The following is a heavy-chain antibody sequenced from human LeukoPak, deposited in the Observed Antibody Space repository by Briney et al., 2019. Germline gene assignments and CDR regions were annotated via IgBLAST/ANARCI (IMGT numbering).Heavy chain of an antibody. CDR1: GGSISSSSYY. J-gene: IGHJ4*02. CDR2: IYYSGST. Sequence: SETLSLTCTVSGGSISSSSYYWGWIRQPPGKGLEWIGSIYYSGSTYYNPSLKSRVTISVDTSKNQFSLKLSSVTAADTAVYYCARNAYDILTGYYMDYWGQGTLVTVSS. V-gene: IGHV4-39*01. D-gene: IGHD3-9*01. CDR3: ARNAYDILTGYYMDY.